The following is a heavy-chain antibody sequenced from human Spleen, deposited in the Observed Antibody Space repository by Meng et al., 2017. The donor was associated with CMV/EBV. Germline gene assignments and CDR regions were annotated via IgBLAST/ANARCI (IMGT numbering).Heavy chain of an antibody. J-gene: IGHJ3*02. D-gene: IGHD2-2*02. CDR1: GFTFSSYW. CDR3: AKRDCSSTSCHNPDAFDI. Sequence: SLKISCAASGFTFSSYWMSWVRQAPGKGLEWVSGISWNSGSIGYADSVKGRFTISRDNAKNSLYLQMNSLRAEDTALYYCAKRDCSSTSCHNPDAFDIWGQGTMVTVSS. V-gene: IGHV3-9*01. CDR2: ISWNSGSI.